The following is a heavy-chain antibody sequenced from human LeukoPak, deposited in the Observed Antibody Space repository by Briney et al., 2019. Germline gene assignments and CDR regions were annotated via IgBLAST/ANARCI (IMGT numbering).Heavy chain of an antibody. D-gene: IGHD2-15*01. Sequence: PSETLSLTCTVSGGSIRSSYYYWGWIRQPPGKGLEWIGSIYYSGTTYNNPSLQSRVTMSVDTSKNQFSLKLSSVTAADTAVYYCARHKLTYYFDSWGQGTLVTVSS. CDR2: IYYSGTT. J-gene: IGHJ4*02. V-gene: IGHV4-39*01. CDR3: ARHKLTYYFDS. CDR1: GGSIRSSYYY.